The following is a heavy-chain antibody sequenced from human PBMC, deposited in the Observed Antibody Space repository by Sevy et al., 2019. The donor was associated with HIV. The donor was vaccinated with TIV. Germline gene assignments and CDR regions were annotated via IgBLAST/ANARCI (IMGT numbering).Heavy chain of an antibody. V-gene: IGHV3-30*18. J-gene: IGHJ5*02. CDR1: GFTFSSYG. CDR2: ISYDGSNK. Sequence: GGSLRLSCAASGFTFSSYGMHWVRQAPGKGLEWVAVISYDGSNKYYADSVKGRFTISRDNSKNTLYLQMNSLRAEDTAVYYCAKDPSPRITGTTHRWFDPWGQGTLVTVSS. CDR3: AKDPSPRITGTTHRWFDP. D-gene: IGHD1-20*01.